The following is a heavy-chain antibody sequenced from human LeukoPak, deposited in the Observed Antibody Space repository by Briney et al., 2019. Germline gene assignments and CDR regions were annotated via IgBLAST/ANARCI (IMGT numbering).Heavy chain of an antibody. D-gene: IGHD6-13*01. V-gene: IGHV3-30-3*01. J-gene: IGHJ5*02. CDR3: AREPRSAAAVPWFDP. CDR1: GFTFSSYA. CDR2: ISYDGSNK. Sequence: GMSLRLSCAASGFTFSSYAMHWVRQAPGKGLEWVAVISYDGSNKYYADSVKGRFTISRDNSKNTLYLQMNSLRAEDTAVYYCAREPRSAAAVPWFDPWGQGTLVTVSS.